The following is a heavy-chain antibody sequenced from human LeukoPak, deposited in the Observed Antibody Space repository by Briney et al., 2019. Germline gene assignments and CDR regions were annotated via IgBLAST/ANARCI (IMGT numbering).Heavy chain of an antibody. CDR1: GFTVSSNY. CDR3: ARVIGIAAAGSSY. Sequence: PGGSLRLSCAASGFTVSSNYMSWVRQAPGKGLEWVSVICSGGSTYYADSVKGRFTISRDNAKNSLYLQMNSLRAEDTAVYYCARVIGIAAAGSSYWGQGTLVTVSS. CDR2: ICSGGST. V-gene: IGHV3-53*01. J-gene: IGHJ4*02. D-gene: IGHD6-13*01.